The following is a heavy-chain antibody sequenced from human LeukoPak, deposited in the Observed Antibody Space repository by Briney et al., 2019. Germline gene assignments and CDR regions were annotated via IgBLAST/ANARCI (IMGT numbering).Heavy chain of an antibody. Sequence: SQTLSLTCTVSGGSISSGSYYWNWLRQPAGKGLEWIGRIYTSGSTNYNPSLKSRVTISVDKSKNQFSLKLSSVTAADTAVYYCARQGRSGSYYMGLYYFDYWGQGTLVTVSS. D-gene: IGHD3-10*01. V-gene: IGHV4-61*02. CDR3: ARQGRSGSYYMGLYYFDY. CDR2: IYTSGST. J-gene: IGHJ4*02. CDR1: GGSISSGSYY.